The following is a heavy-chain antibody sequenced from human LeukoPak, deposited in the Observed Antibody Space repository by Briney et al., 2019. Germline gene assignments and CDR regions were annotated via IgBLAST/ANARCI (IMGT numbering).Heavy chain of an antibody. V-gene: IGHV3-23*01. D-gene: IGHD6-19*01. CDR2: IGGGGGGT. CDR3: ARNDFGSGWLRDY. Sequence: GGSLRLSCAASGFTFSTYAMSWVRQAPGKGLEWVSTIGGGGGGTYYADSVKGRFTISRDTSKNTLFLQMNSLRAEDTAVYYCARNDFGSGWLRDYWGQGTLVTVSS. J-gene: IGHJ4*02. CDR1: GFTFSTYA.